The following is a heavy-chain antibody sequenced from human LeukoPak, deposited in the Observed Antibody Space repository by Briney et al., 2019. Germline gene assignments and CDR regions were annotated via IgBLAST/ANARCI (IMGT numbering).Heavy chain of an antibody. CDR1: GGTFSSYA. CDR2: IIPIFGTA. Sequence: SVKVSCKASGGTFSSYAISWVRQAPGQGLEWMGGIIPIFGTANYAQKFQGRVRITANESTSTAYMELSSLRSEDTAVYYCARELHYYDSSGYYYYFDYWGQGTLVTVSS. CDR3: ARELHYYDSSGYYYYFDY. J-gene: IGHJ4*02. D-gene: IGHD3-22*01. V-gene: IGHV1-69*13.